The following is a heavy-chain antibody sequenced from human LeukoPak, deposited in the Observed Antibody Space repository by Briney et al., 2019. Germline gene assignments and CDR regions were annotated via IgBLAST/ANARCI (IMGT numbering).Heavy chain of an antibody. J-gene: IGHJ4*02. CDR3: AVSAFDY. Sequence: GASVNVSCKASGYTFTSYGISWVRQAPGQGLEWVGIINPSIGDTKNAQKFQGRVTMTWDTSTSTVYMELSSLGYEDTAVYYCAVSAFDYWGQGTLVTVSS. D-gene: IGHD3-10*01. CDR2: INPSIGDT. CDR1: GYTFTSYG. V-gene: IGHV1-46*03.